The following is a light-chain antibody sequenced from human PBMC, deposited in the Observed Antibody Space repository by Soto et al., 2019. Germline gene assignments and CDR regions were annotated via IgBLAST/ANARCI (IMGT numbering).Light chain of an antibody. V-gene: IGKV1-5*01. CDR3: QQYNSNPPWT. J-gene: IGKJ1*01. CDR1: QSIGRL. Sequence: DIQMTQSPSTLSTSVGDSVTITCRASQSIGRLLAWYQQKPGKAPKLLIYDASSLEGGVPSRFSGSGSGTEFALSITSLQPDDFATYYCQQYNSNPPWTFGQGTKVEVK. CDR2: DAS.